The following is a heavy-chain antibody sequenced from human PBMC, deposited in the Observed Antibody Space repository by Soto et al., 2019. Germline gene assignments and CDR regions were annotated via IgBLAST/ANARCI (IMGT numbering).Heavy chain of an antibody. CDR2: IPFDGDK. CDR3: ARDYARGWCQF. J-gene: IGHJ4*02. D-gene: IGHD2-8*02. CDR1: GFDFSNSG. Sequence: QVKLVESGGGVVQPGTSLRLSCTASGFDFSNSGIHWVRQTPGKGLEWVALIPFDGDKYYVDSVKGRFTISRDNPTNTVYLQMNRLRPEDTGVYYCARDYARGWCQFWGQGTLVTVSS. V-gene: IGHV3-30*03.